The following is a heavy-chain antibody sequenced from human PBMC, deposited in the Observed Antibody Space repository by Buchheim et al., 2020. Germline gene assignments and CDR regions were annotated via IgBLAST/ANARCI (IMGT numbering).Heavy chain of an antibody. D-gene: IGHD4-23*01. Sequence: QVQLVESGGGVVQPGRSLRLSCAASGFTFSSYTMHWVRQAPGKGLEWVAVISYDGSNKYYADSVKGRFTISRDNSKNTLYLQMNSLSAGDTAVYYCARELGADGGNDYCDYWGQGTL. V-gene: IGHV3-30*04. CDR2: ISYDGSNK. CDR3: ARELGADGGNDYCDY. CDR1: GFTFSSYT. J-gene: IGHJ4*02.